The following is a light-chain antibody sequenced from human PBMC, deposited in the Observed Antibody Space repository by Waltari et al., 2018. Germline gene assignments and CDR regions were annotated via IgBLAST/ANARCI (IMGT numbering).Light chain of an antibody. CDR1: SSDVGGYNY. CDR3: CSYAGSYTLV. Sequence: QSALTQPRSVSGSPRQSVTISCTGTSSDVGGYNYVSWYQQHPGKAPKLMIYDVNKRPSGVPDRFSGSKSGNTASLTISGLQAEDGADYYCCSYAGSYTLVFGGGTKLTVL. V-gene: IGLV2-11*01. CDR2: DVN. J-gene: IGLJ3*02.